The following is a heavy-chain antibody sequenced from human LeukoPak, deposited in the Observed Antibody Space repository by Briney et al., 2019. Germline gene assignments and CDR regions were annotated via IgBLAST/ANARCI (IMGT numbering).Heavy chain of an antibody. D-gene: IGHD2-2*02. V-gene: IGHV4-34*01. CDR2: INHSGST. CDR3: ARHERRGLYCSSTSCYIYRNWFDP. Sequence: PSETLSLTCAVYGGSFSGYYWSWIRQPPGKGLEWIGEINHSGSTNYNPSLKSRVTISVDTSKNQFSLKLSSVTAADTAVYYCARHERRGLYCSSTSCYIYRNWFDPWGQGTLVTVSS. CDR1: GGSFSGYY. J-gene: IGHJ5*02.